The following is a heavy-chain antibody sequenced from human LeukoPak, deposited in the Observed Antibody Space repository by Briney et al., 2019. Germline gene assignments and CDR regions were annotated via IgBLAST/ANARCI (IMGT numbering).Heavy chain of an antibody. CDR1: GFTFSSYG. D-gene: IGHD6-19*01. V-gene: IGHV3-30*02. CDR3: AARSSGWSTQVAFDI. Sequence: GGSLRLFCAASGFTFSSYGMRWVRQAPGKGLEWVAFIRYDGSNKYYADSVKGRFTISRDNSKNTLYLQMNSLRAEDTAVYYCAARSSGWSTQVAFDIWGQGTMVTVSS. J-gene: IGHJ3*02. CDR2: IRYDGSNK.